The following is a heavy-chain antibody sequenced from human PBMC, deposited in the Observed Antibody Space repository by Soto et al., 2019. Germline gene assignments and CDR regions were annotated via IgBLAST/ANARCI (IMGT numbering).Heavy chain of an antibody. CDR1: GDSVSSNTAS. V-gene: IGHV6-1*01. Sequence: SQTLSLPCAISGDSVSSNTASWNWIRQSPSRGLEWLGRTYFRSKWYNDYAVTVKSRIIISPDTSNNQFSRQLNSVTPEDTAVYFCAKGDNLGPKTGYAFDPWGQGIMVTVSS. CDR2: TYFRSKWYN. J-gene: IGHJ5*02. CDR3: AKGDNLGPKTGYAFDP. D-gene: IGHD5-12*01.